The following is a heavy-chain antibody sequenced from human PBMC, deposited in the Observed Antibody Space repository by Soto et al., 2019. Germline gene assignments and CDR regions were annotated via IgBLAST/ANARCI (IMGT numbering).Heavy chain of an antibody. V-gene: IGHV1-18*01. Sequence: ASVKVSCKASGYTFTSYGISWVRQAPGQPLEWLGWISLYSDGTNYAQKFQGRVSMTTDTSTTTAYMELRSLRSDDTAVYYRARVVPGAEAWFGPWGQGTRVTVSS. J-gene: IGHJ5*02. CDR1: GYTFTSYG. CDR3: ARVVPGAEAWFGP. D-gene: IGHD2-2*01. CDR2: ISLYSDGT.